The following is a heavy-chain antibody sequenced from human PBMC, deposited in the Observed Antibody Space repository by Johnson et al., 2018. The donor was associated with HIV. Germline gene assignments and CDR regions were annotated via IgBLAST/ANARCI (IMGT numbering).Heavy chain of an antibody. CDR2: INQDEGEK. J-gene: IGHJ3*02. CDR3: ARNIEMATVGAFDI. Sequence: VQLVESGGGLVQPGWSLRPSCAASGFTFSSHWMSWVRQAPGKGLEWVASINQDEGEKYYVDSVKGRFTISRDNAKNSLYLQMNSLRAEDTAVYWCARNIEMATVGAFDIWGPGTKVSVSS. CDR1: GFTFSSHW. D-gene: IGHD5-24*01. V-gene: IGHV3-7*01.